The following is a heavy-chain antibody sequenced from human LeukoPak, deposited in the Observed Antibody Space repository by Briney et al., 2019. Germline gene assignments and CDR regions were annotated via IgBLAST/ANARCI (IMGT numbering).Heavy chain of an antibody. CDR1: GGTFSSYA. D-gene: IGHD3-10*01. Sequence: SVKVSCKASGGTFSSYAISWVRQAPGQGLEWIGGIIPIFGTANYAQKFQGRVTITADESTSTAYMELSSLRSEDTAVYYCAREGHPYYYGSGSYYYGSWFDPWGQGTLVTVSS. V-gene: IGHV1-69*13. CDR2: IIPIFGTA. J-gene: IGHJ5*02. CDR3: AREGHPYYYGSGSYYYGSWFDP.